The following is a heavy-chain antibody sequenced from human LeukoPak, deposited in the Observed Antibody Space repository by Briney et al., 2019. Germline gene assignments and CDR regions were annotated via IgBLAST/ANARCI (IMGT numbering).Heavy chain of an antibody. CDR3: ARRGQSGYSSGPEGLDL. CDR1: TYSFTKYW. CDR2: IYPGDSDT. D-gene: IGHD5-18*01. V-gene: IGHV5-51*01. J-gene: IGHJ3*01. Sequence: GESLKISCKASTYSFTKYWIAWVRQIPGKGLEWMGTIYPGDSDTRYNPPFQGHVTISADKSITTAFLQWSSLKASDTAVYYCARRGQSGYSSGPEGLDLWGQGTMVTVSS.